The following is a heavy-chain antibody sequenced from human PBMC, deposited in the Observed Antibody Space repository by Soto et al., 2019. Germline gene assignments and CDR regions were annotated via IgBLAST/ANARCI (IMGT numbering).Heavy chain of an antibody. CDR3: ASHSSGWYRVWDN. CDR2: INHSGST. Sequence: SETLSLTCSVYGGSFSGYYWSWIRQPPGKGLEWIGEINHSGSTNYNPSLKSRVTISVDTSKNQFSLKLSSVTAADTAVYYCASHSSGWYRVWDNWGQGALVTVSS. J-gene: IGHJ4*02. D-gene: IGHD6-19*01. CDR1: GGSFSGYY. V-gene: IGHV4-34*01.